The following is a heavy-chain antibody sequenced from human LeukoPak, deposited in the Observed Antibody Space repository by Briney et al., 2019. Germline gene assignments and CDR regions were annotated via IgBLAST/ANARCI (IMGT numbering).Heavy chain of an antibody. V-gene: IGHV1-18*01. CDR2: ISAYNGNT. D-gene: IGHD5-12*01. CDR1: GYTFTSYG. Sequence: ASVKVSCKASGYTFTSYGISWVRQAPGQGLEWMGWISAYNGNTNYAQKLQGRVTMTTDTSTSTAYMELRSPRSDDTAVYYCARNIISGYDLNFYFDYWGQGTLVTVSS. CDR3: ARNIISGYDLNFYFDY. J-gene: IGHJ4*02.